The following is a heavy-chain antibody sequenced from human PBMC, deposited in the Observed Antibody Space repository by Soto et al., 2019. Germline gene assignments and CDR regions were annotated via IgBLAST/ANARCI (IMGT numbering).Heavy chain of an antibody. CDR3: VQSRCGGDCLKSYASHSYYGVDV. CDR1: GLSLSTTGVG. V-gene: IGHV2-5*02. J-gene: IGHJ6*02. CDR2: IYWDDAK. D-gene: IGHD2-21*02. Sequence: QITLKESGPTLVKPTQTLTLTCTFSGLSLSTTGVGVGWIRQPPGTALECLALIYWDDAKRYSPSLKSRLTITKDTSKHPVVLTMANMYPVDTATFYCVQSRCGGDCLKSYASHSYYGVDVWCQGTTVTVSS.